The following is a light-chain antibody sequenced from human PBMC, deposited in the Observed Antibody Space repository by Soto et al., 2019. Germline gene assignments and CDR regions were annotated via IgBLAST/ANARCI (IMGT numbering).Light chain of an antibody. J-gene: IGKJ4*01. Sequence: DIVMPQSPDSLAVSLVARATINCKSSQSVLYSSNNKNYLAWYQQKPGQPPKLLIYWASTRESGVPDRFSGSGSGTDFTLTISSLQAEDVAVYYCQQYYSTPFTFGGGTKV. CDR3: QQYYSTPFT. CDR1: QSVLYSSNNKNY. CDR2: WAS. V-gene: IGKV4-1*01.